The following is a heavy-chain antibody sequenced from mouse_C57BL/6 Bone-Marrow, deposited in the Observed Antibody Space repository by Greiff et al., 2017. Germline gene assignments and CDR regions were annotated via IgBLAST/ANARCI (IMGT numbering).Heavy chain of an antibody. J-gene: IGHJ2*01. D-gene: IGHD1-1*01. CDR1: GFNIKNTY. V-gene: IGHV14-3*01. CDR3: ARTPTTVVAYDFDY. Sequence: EVKVVESVAELVRPGASVKLSCTASGFNIKNTYMHWVKQRPEQGLEWIGRIDPANGNTKYAPKFQGKATITADTSSNTAYLQLSSLTSVDTAIYYCARTPTTVVAYDFDYWGQGTTRTVSS. CDR2: IDPANGNT.